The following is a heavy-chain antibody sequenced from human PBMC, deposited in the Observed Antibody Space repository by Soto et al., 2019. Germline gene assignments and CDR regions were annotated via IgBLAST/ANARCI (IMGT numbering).Heavy chain of an antibody. J-gene: IGHJ4*02. D-gene: IGHD6-19*01. CDR1: GFTFSSYA. Sequence: GSLTLSFAASGFTFSSYAMSWVRQAPGKGLEWVSAISGSGGSTYYADSVKGRFTISRDNSKNTLYLQMNSLRAEDTAVYDCAKVSSGWAFDYWGQGTLVTVSS. CDR2: ISGSGGST. CDR3: AKVSSGWAFDY. V-gene: IGHV3-23*01.